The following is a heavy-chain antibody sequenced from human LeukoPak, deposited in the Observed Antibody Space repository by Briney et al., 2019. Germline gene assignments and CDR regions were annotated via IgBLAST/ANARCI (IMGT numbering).Heavy chain of an antibody. Sequence: GGSLRLSCAASGFTFSAYNMNWVRQAPGKGLEWVSAISGSSYNIYYADSVKGRFTISRDNAKNSLYLQMNSLRAEDTAVYYCARDPYYAESGDPWGQGTLVTVSS. J-gene: IGHJ5*02. V-gene: IGHV3-21*04. D-gene: IGHD3-3*01. CDR1: GFTFSAYN. CDR2: ISGSSYNI. CDR3: ARDPYYAESGDP.